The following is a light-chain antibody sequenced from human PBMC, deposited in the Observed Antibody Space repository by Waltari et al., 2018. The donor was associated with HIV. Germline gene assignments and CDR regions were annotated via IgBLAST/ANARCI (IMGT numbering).Light chain of an antibody. V-gene: IGLV2-14*01. Sequence: QSALTQPASVSGSPGQSITPPCIGTSRDSGGYNYFPWYQHHPGKAPKVIIYEVSNRPSGVSNRFSASKSGNTASLTISGLQTEDEADYYCSSYTSISSQVFGGGTKLTVL. CDR1: SRDSGGYNY. CDR2: EVS. J-gene: IGLJ2*01. CDR3: SSYTSISSQV.